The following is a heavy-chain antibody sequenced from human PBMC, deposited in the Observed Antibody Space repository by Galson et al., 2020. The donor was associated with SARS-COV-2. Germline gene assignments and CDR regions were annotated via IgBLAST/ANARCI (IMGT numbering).Heavy chain of an antibody. V-gene: IGHV3-23*01. Sequence: GESLKISCAASGFTFSSYAMSWVRQAPGKGLEWVSAISGSGGSTYYADSVKGRFTISRDNSKNTLYLQMNSLRAEDTAVYYCAKDREVDTAMVLYYYYDMDVWGKGTTVTVSS. J-gene: IGHJ6*03. CDR2: ISGSGGST. CDR1: GFTFSSYA. CDR3: AKDREVDTAMVLYYYYDMDV. D-gene: IGHD5-18*01.